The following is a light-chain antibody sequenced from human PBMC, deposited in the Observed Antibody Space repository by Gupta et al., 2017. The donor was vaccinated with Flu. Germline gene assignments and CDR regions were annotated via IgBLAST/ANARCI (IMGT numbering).Light chain of an antibody. J-gene: IGKJ2*03. CDR2: GAS. V-gene: IGKV3-15*01. CDR3: QQYNNCPPFS. Sequence: EIVMTQSPATMSASPGERATLSCRASQSVSSNLAWYQQKPGQAPRLLIYGASTRAAGFPARFSGSGSGTEFTLTISSLQSEDFAVYYCQQYNNCPPFSFGQGTKLEIK. CDR1: QSVSSN.